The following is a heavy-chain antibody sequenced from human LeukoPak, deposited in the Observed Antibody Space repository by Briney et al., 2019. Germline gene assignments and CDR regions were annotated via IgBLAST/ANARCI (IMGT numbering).Heavy chain of an antibody. J-gene: IGHJ4*02. CDR1: GFTFSDYY. CDR2: ISSSGSNI. Sequence: GGSLRLSCAAPGFTFSDYYMSWIRQAPGKGLEWVSYISSSGSNIYLADSVKGRFTVSRDNAKNSLYLQMNSLRAEDTAVYYCARDVADSYYYGSGSYYNLPPGYWGQGTLVTVSS. V-gene: IGHV3-11*01. D-gene: IGHD3-10*01. CDR3: ARDVADSYYYGSGSYYNLPPGY.